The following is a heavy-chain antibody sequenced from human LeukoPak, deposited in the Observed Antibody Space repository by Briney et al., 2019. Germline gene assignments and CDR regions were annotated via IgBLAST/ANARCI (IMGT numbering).Heavy chain of an antibody. D-gene: IGHD2-15*01. Sequence: GESLKISCKRSGYSFTSYWIGWVRQMPGKGLEWMGIIYPGDSDTRSSPSFQGQVTISADKSISPAYLQWSSLKASDTAMYYCARHRSDREGYAYCSGGSCQGGFDPWGQGTLVTVSS. CDR1: GYSFTSYW. CDR2: IYPGDSDT. J-gene: IGHJ5*02. V-gene: IGHV5-51*01. CDR3: ARHRSDREGYAYCSGGSCQGGFDP.